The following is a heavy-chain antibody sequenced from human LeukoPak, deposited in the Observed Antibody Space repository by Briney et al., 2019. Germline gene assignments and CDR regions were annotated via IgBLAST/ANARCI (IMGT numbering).Heavy chain of an antibody. CDR2: IYYSGIS. CDR1: GGSISGYY. V-gene: IGHV4-59*01. D-gene: IGHD1-26*01. CDR3: AREKYGGSNDY. Sequence: PSETPSLTCAVSGGSISGYYWSWIRQPPGKGLEWIGYIYYSGISNYNPSLKSRVTISVDTSNNQFSLRLSSVTAADTAMYYCAREKYGGSNDYWGQGTLVTVSS. J-gene: IGHJ4*02.